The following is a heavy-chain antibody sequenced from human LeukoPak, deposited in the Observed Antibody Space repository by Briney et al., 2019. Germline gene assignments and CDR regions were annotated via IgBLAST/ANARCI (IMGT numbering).Heavy chain of an antibody. J-gene: IGHJ4*02. CDR3: AKDSTWIQLEGYFDY. CDR1: GFTFSSYG. CDR2: TRYDGSNE. D-gene: IGHD5-18*01. V-gene: IGHV3-30*02. Sequence: GGSLRLSCSASGFTFSSYGIHWVRQAPGKGLGWVAFTRYDGSNEYYSDSVKGRFTISRDNSRNTVYLQINSLRADDTAVYYCAKDSTWIQLEGYFDYWGQGTLVTVSS.